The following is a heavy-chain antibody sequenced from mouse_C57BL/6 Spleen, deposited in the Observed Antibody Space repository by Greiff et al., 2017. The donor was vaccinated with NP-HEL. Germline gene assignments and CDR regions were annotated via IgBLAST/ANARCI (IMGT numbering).Heavy chain of an antibody. CDR2: IYPGDGDT. CDR3: AREESYDGYYGWFAY. J-gene: IGHJ3*01. D-gene: IGHD2-3*01. V-gene: IGHV1-82*01. Sequence: QVQLQQSGPELVKPGASVKISCKASGYAFSSSWMNWVKQRPGKGLEWIGRIYPGDGDTNYNGKFKGKATLTAEKSSSTAYMQLSSLTSEDSAVYFVAREESYDGYYGWFAYWGQGTLVTVSA. CDR1: GYAFSSSW.